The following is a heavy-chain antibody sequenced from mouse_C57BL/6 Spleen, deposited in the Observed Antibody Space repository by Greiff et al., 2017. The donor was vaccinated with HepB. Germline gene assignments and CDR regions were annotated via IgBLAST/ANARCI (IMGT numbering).Heavy chain of an antibody. CDR2: IYPGDGDT. V-gene: IGHV1-82*01. CDR3: ARPGPYGMMDY. J-gene: IGHJ4*01. CDR1: GYAFSSSW. Sequence: QVQLQQSGPELVKPGASVKTSCKASGYAFSSSWMNWVKQRPGKGLEWIGRIYPGDGDTNYNGKFKGKATLTADKSSSTAYMQLSSLTSEDSAVYFCARPGPYGMMDYWGQGTSVTVSS. D-gene: IGHD2-1*01.